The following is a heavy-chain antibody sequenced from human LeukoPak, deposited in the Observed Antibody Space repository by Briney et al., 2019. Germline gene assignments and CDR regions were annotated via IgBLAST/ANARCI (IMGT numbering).Heavy chain of an antibody. CDR3: ARELTHCGGECHDY. CDR1: GFTFSNYE. D-gene: IGHD2-21*01. J-gene: IGHJ4*02. Sequence: GGSLRLSCAASGFTFSNYEMNWVRQAPGKGLEWVSYINERGTTMYYANSVKGRFTISRDNAKNSLYLQVNSLRAEDTAVYYCARELTHCGGECHDYWGQGTLVTVSS. V-gene: IGHV3-48*03. CDR2: INERGTTM.